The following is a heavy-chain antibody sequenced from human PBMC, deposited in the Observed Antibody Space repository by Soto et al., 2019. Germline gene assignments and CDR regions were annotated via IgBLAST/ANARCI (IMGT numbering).Heavy chain of an antibody. CDR3: ATSTGIEAAGAFDI. D-gene: IGHD6-13*01. J-gene: IGHJ3*02. CDR2: IKSKTDGGTT. V-gene: IGHV3-15*07. Sequence: EVQLVESGGGLVEPGGSLRVSCTASGFTFNNAWMNWVRQAPGKGLEWVGRIKSKTDGGTTDYAATVKGRFTISRDDSKNMLYLQMNSLKTEDTAMYYCATSTGIEAAGAFDIWGQGTMVTVSS. CDR1: GFTFNNAW.